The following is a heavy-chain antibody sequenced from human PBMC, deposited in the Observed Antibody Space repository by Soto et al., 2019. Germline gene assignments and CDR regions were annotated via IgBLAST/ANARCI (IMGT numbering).Heavy chain of an antibody. CDR1: GFTFSSYA. CDR3: ANWDSDYDILTGYYVHYFDY. V-gene: IGHV3-23*01. Sequence: GGSLRLSCAASGFTFSSYAMSWVRQAPGKGLEWVSAISGSGGSTYYADSVKGRFTISRDNSKNTLYLQMNSLRAEDTAVYYCANWDSDYDILTGYYVHYFDYWGQGTLVTVSS. CDR2: ISGSGGST. D-gene: IGHD3-9*01. J-gene: IGHJ4*02.